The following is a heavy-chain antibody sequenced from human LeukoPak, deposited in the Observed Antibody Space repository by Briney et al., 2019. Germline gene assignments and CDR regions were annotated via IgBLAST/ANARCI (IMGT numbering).Heavy chain of an antibody. CDR2: IYYSGST. Sequence: SETLSLTCTVSGGSISSSSYYWGWIRQPPGKGLEWIGSIYYSGSTYYNPSLKSRVTISLDTSKNQFSLKLSSVTAADTAVYYCAYGVAGFFDYWGQGTLVTVSS. D-gene: IGHD6-19*01. J-gene: IGHJ4*02. CDR3: AYGVAGFFDY. CDR1: GGSISSSSYY. V-gene: IGHV4-39*07.